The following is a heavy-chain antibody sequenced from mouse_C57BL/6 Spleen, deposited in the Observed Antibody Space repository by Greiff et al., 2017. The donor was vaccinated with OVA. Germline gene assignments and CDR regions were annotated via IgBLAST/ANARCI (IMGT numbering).Heavy chain of an antibody. J-gene: IGHJ3*01. D-gene: IGHD1-1*01. CDR3: VREGDYYYGSSSAWFAY. Sequence: EVKLMESGGGLVQPKGSLKLSCAASGFTFNTYAMHWVRQAPGKGLEWVARIRSKSSNYATYYADSVKDRFTISRDGSQSMLYLQMNNLKSEDTAMYYCVREGDYYYGSSSAWFAYWGQGTLVTVSA. CDR1: GFTFNTYA. V-gene: IGHV10-3*01. CDR2: IRSKSSNYAT.